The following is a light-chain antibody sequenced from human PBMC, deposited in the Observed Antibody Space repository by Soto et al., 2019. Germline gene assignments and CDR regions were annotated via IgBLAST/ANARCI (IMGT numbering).Light chain of an antibody. Sequence: ESVLTQSPATLSLSPGERATLSCRASQSVSSYLSWYQQKPGQDPRHLIYDASNRATGIPARFSGSGSGTDFTLTISSLQSEDFAVYYCQQYNNWPWTFGQGTKVDIK. CDR3: QQYNNWPWT. CDR1: QSVSSY. J-gene: IGKJ1*01. V-gene: IGKV3-11*01. CDR2: DAS.